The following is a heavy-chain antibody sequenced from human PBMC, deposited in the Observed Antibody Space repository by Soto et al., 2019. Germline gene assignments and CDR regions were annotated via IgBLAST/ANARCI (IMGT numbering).Heavy chain of an antibody. CDR3: AKRGSGSYFDY. CDR2: ISGSGGST. CDR1: GFTFSSYA. V-gene: IGHV3-23*01. Sequence: EVQLLESGGGLVQPGGSLRLSCAAAGFTFSSYAMNWVRQAPGKGLEWVSVISGSGGSTYYADSVKGRFSISRDSSKNPLYLQMNSLRAEDTAVYYCAKRGSGSYFDYWGQGTLVTVSS. J-gene: IGHJ4*02. D-gene: IGHD1-26*01.